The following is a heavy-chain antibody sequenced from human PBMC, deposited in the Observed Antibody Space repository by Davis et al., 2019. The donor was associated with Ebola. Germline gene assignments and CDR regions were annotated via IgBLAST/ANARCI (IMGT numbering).Heavy chain of an antibody. CDR2: INPNSGGT. Sequence: ASVKVSCKASGYTFTGYYMHWLRPAPGQGLDWMGRINPNSGGTNYAQKFQGRVTMTRDTSISTAYMELSRLRSDDTAVYYCASNVGAAAGYYCTYGFDVWGRGTTVTVSS. CDR1: GYTFTGYY. CDR3: ASNVGAAAGYYCTYGFDV. D-gene: IGHD2-8*01. V-gene: IGHV1-2*06. J-gene: IGHJ6*04.